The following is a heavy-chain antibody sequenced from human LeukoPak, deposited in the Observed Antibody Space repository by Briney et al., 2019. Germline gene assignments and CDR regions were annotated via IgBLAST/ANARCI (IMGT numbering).Heavy chain of an antibody. CDR3: ASASGWYRKAFDI. J-gene: IGHJ3*02. CDR1: GFTFSSYS. V-gene: IGHV3-21*01. CDR2: ISSSSSYI. D-gene: IGHD6-19*01. Sequence: GGSLRLSCAASGFTFSSYSMNWVRQPPGKGLEWVSSISSSSSYIYYADSVKGRFTISRDNAKNSLYLQMNSLRAEDTAEYYCASASGWYRKAFDIWGQETMVTVSS.